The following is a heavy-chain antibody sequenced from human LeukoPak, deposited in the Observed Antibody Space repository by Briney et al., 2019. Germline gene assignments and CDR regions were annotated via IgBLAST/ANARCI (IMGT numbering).Heavy chain of an antibody. CDR3: AADVSSGALDY. J-gene: IGHJ4*02. Sequence: GGSLRLSCAASGFTFSSCAMSWVRQAPGKGLEWVSAISGSGGSTYYAGSVKGRFTISRDNSKNTLFLQMNSLRAEDTAVYYCAADVSSGALDYWGQGTLVTVSS. CDR2: ISGSGGST. CDR1: GFTFSSCA. D-gene: IGHD6-19*01. V-gene: IGHV3-23*01.